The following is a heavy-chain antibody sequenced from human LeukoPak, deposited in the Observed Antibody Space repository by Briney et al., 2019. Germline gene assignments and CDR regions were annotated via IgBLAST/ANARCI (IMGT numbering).Heavy chain of an antibody. Sequence: ASVKVSCKASGYTFTSYYMHWVRQAPGQGLEWMGIINPSGGSTSYAQKFQGRVTMTRDTSTSTVYMELSSLRSEDTAVYYCAREDYDILTGYYEAYYYYYMDVWGKGTTVTISS. CDR2: INPSGGST. CDR3: AREDYDILTGYYEAYYYYYMDV. J-gene: IGHJ6*03. V-gene: IGHV1-46*01. CDR1: GYTFTSYY. D-gene: IGHD3-9*01.